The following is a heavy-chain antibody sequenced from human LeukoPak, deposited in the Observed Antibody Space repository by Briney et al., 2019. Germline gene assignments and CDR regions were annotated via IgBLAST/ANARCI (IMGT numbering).Heavy chain of an antibody. CDR2: IYTSGST. Sequence: PSETLSLTCTVSGGSISSGSYYWSWIRQPAGKELEWIGRIYTSGSTNYNPSLKSRVTISVDTSKNQFSLKLSSVTAADTAVYYCATSYSSGPMNFDYWGQGTLVTGSS. J-gene: IGHJ4*02. CDR1: GGSISSGSYY. CDR3: ATSYSSGPMNFDY. V-gene: IGHV4-61*02. D-gene: IGHD6-19*01.